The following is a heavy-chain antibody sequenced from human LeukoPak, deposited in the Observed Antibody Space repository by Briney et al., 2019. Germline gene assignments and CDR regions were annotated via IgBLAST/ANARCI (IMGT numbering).Heavy chain of an antibody. V-gene: IGHV3-11*04. J-gene: IGHJ4*02. Sequence: GGSLRLSCAASGFTFSDYYMSWIRQAPGRGLEWVSYISSTSTVYYADSVKGRFTISRDNAKNSLYLQMNSLRAGDTAVYYCARESSGYDSFDYWGQGTLVTVSS. CDR3: ARESSGYDSFDY. CDR2: ISSTSTV. D-gene: IGHD5-12*01. CDR1: GFTFSDYY.